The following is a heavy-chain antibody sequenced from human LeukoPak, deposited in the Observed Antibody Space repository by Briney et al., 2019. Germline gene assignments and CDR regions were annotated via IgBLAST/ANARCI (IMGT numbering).Heavy chain of an antibody. Sequence: SETLSLTCTVHGGSFSSYYWTWIRQPPGKRLEWIGEIHHSGSTNYNPSLPSLKSRVTMSVDTSKNQFSLRLTSVTAADTAIYYCCSGDYLYWGQGTPVTVSS. J-gene: IGHJ4*02. CDR3: CSGDYLY. V-gene: IGHV4-34*01. D-gene: IGHD2-15*01. CDR2: IHHSGST. CDR1: GGSFSSYY.